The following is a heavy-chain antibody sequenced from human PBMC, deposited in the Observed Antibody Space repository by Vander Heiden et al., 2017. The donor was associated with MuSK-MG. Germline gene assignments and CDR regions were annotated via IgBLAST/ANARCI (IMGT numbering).Heavy chain of an antibody. J-gene: IGHJ4*02. V-gene: IGHV4-39*01. CDR2: IYYSGST. Sequence: QLQLQESGPGLVKPSETLSLTCTVSGGSISSSSYYWGWIRQPPGKGLEGIGSIYYSGSTYYNPSLKSRVTISVDTSKNQFSLKLSSVTAADTAVYYCASQNPTVVNYYFDYWGQGTLVTVSS. CDR3: ASQNPTVVNYYFDY. D-gene: IGHD4-17*01. CDR1: GGSISSSSYY.